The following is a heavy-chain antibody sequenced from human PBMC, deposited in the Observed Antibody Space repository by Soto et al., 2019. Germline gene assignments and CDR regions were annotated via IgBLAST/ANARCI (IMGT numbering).Heavy chain of an antibody. V-gene: IGHV4-30-4*01. CDR3: ARTPDYYGSGGFDY. CDR2: IYYSGST. J-gene: IGHJ4*02. Sequence: QVQLQESGPGLVKPSQTVSLTCTVSGGSISSGDYCWSWIRQPPGKGLEWIGYIYYSGSTYYNPSLKSRVTISVDTSKNQFSLKLSSVTAADTAVYYCARTPDYYGSGGFDYWGQGTLVTVSS. CDR1: GGSISSGDYC. D-gene: IGHD3-10*01.